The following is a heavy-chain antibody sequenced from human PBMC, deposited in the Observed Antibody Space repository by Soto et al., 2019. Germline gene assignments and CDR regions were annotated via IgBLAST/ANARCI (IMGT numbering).Heavy chain of an antibody. CDR3: ARGRYGDY. CDR2: ISAHNGNT. CDR1: GYGFTTYG. V-gene: IGHV1-18*01. D-gene: IGHD1-1*01. J-gene: IGHJ4*02. Sequence: GASVKVSCKGSGYGFTTYGITWVRQAPGQGLEWMAWISAHNGNTNYARKLQGRVTVTRDTSTSTAYMELRSLRSDDTAVYYCARGRYGDYWGQGALVTVSS.